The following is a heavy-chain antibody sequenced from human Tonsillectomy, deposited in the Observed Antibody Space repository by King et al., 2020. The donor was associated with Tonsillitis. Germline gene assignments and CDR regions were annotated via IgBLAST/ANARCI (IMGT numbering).Heavy chain of an antibody. D-gene: IGHD3-22*01. CDR1: GGSISSSSYF. CDR2: IYYSGST. V-gene: IGHV4-39*07. Sequence: QLQESGPGLVKPSETLSLTYTVSGGSISSSSYFWGWIRQPPGKGLEWIGSIYYSGSTYYNPSLKSRVTISVDTSKNQFSLKLSSVTAADTAVYYCARPRITYYYDSSGYFEAFDIWGQGTMVTVSS. CDR3: ARPRITYYYDSSGYFEAFDI. J-gene: IGHJ3*02.